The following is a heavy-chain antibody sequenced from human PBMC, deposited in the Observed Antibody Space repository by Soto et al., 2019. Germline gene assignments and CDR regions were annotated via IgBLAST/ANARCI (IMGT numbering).Heavy chain of an antibody. V-gene: IGHV1-69*12. CDR2: IIPIFGTA. Sequence: QVQLVQSGAEVKKPGSSVKVSCKASGGTVSSYAISWVRQAPGQGLEWMGGIIPIFGTANYAQKFPGRVTITADESTSTAHMELSSLRSEDTAVYYCATQGLPNYYSYGMAVWGQGTTVTVSS. J-gene: IGHJ6*02. CDR3: ATQGLPNYYSYGMAV. D-gene: IGHD5-18*01. CDR1: GGTVSSYA.